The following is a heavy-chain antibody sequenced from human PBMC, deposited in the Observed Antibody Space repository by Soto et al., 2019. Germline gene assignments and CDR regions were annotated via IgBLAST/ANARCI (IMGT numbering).Heavy chain of an antibody. D-gene: IGHD2-2*01. Sequence: QVQLVQSGAEVKKPESSVKVSCKTSGGTFVRHVISWVRQAPGQGPEWMGKINPLSGISNYAQKFQDRVTFTADTDSSTAYMELGSLRSDDTAVYYCATPACAATWCSPSHNLDRWGQGTLVTVSS. CDR3: ATPACAATWCSPSHNLDR. J-gene: IGHJ5*02. V-gene: IGHV1-69*09. CDR2: INPLSGIS. CDR1: GGTFVRHV.